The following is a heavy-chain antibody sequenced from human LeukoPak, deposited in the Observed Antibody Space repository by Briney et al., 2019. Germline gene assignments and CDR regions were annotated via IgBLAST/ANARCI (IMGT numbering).Heavy chain of an antibody. Sequence: GGSLRLSCAVSGITLSNYGMSWVRQAPGKGLEWVAGISGSGGSTNYADSVKGRFTISRDNRKNTLYLQMNSLRAEDTAIYYCVKDRPCETCMPMDAWGQGTTVTVSS. CDR2: ISGSGGST. CDR1: GITLSNYG. J-gene: IGHJ6*02. V-gene: IGHV3-23*01. CDR3: VKDRPCETCMPMDA. D-gene: IGHD2-2*01.